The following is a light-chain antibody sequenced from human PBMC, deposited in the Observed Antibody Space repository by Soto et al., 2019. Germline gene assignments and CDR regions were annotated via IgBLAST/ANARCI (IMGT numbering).Light chain of an antibody. V-gene: IGLV1-44*01. CDR3: AAWDDSLNGVV. CDR1: SSNIGSNG. J-gene: IGLJ2*01. CDR2: SSN. Sequence: QPVLTQPPSASGTPGQRVTISCSGSSSNIGSNGVNWYQQLPGTAPKLLMYSSNQRPSGVPDRFSGSKSGTSASLAISGLQSEDEADYYCAAWDDSLNGVVFGGGTKLTVL.